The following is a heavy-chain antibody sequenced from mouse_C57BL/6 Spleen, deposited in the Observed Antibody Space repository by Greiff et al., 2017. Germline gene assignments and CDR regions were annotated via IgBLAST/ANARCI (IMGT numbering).Heavy chain of an antibody. CDR3: SYGSSPYYAMDY. J-gene: IGHJ4*01. D-gene: IGHD1-1*01. CDR2: IDPSDSET. Sequence: VQLQQPGAELVRPGSSVKLSCKASGYTFTSYWMHWVKQRPIQGLEWIGNIDPSDSETHYNQKFKDKATLTVDKSSSTAYMQLSSLTSEDSAVYYCSYGSSPYYAMDYWGQGTSVTVSS. V-gene: IGHV1-52*01. CDR1: GYTFTSYW.